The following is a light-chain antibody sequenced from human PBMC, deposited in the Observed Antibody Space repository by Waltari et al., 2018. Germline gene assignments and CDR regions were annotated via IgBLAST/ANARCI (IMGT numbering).Light chain of an antibody. J-gene: IGKJ1*01. CDR3: QKYERLPAT. CDR1: QSVSRA. V-gene: IGKV3-20*01. Sequence: VLTHSPGPLSLSPGERPTLSCRASQSVSRALVWYQQKPGQAPRLLIYDASRRATGIPDRFSGSGSGTDFSLTISRLGPEDSAVYYCQKYERLPATFGQGTKVEI. CDR2: DAS.